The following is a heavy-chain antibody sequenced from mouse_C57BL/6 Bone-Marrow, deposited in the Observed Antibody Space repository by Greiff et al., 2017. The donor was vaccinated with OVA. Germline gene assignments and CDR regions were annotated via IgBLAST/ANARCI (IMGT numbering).Heavy chain of an antibody. CDR1: GYTFTDYY. D-gene: IGHD1-1*01. J-gene: IGHJ2*01. CDR2: INPNNGGT. CDR3: ARDYYYCDDY. V-gene: IGHV1-26*01. Sequence: EVQLQQSGPELVKPGASVKISCKASGYTFTDYYMNWVKQSHGKSLEWIGDINPNNGGTSYNQKFKGKATLTVDKSSSTAYMELRSLTSEDSAVYYCARDYYYCDDYWGQGTTLTVSS.